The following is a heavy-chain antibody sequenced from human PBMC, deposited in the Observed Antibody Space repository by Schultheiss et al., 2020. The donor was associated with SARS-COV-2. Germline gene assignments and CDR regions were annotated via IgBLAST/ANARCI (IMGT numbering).Heavy chain of an antibody. CDR2: IYYSGST. D-gene: IGHD1-1*01. CDR1: GGSISSGVYY. V-gene: IGHV4-61*08. Sequence: SETLSLTCTVSGGSISSGVYYWSWIRQHPGKGLECIGYIYYSGSTYYNRSFKSRVNMFLDTSKNQFSLTLNSVTAADTALYFCARASGYGTYAIDYWGQGGEVTV. CDR3: ARASGYGTYAIDY. J-gene: IGHJ4*02.